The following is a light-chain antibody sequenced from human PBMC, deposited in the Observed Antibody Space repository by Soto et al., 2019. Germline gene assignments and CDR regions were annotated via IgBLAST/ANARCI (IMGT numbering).Light chain of an antibody. J-gene: IGKJ1*01. V-gene: IGKV1-6*01. CDR1: QGIRND. CDR3: LQDYSYPRT. Sequence: AIQMTQSPSSLSASVGDRVTITCRASQGIRNDLGWYQQKPGKAPTLLFYAASSLQSGVPSRCSGSGSGTDFTLTISSLQPEDVATYYWLQDYSYPRTFGQGTKVEIK. CDR2: AAS.